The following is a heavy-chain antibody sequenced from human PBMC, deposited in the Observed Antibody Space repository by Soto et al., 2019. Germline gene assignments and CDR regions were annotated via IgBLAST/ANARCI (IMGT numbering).Heavy chain of an antibody. Sequence: KASETLSLTCTVSGGSISSYYWSWIRQPPGKGLEWIGYIYHTGSTNYNPSLKRRATFSVDTSKNQFSLKLSSLTAADTAVYYCARDTGPPGGMDVWGQGTTVTVSS. D-gene: IGHD2-8*02. CDR2: IYHTGST. J-gene: IGHJ6*02. CDR3: ARDTGPPGGMDV. CDR1: GGSISSYY. V-gene: IGHV4-59*01.